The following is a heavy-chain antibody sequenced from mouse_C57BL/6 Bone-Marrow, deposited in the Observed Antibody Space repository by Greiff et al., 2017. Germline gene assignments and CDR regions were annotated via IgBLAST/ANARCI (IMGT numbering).Heavy chain of an antibody. CDR2: INPSNGGT. Sequence: QVQLQQPGTELVKPGASVKLSCKASGYTFTSYWMHWVNQRPGQGLEWIGNINPSNGGTNYNEKFKSKATLTVDKSSSTAYMQLSSLTSEDSAVYYCARGDSSGPYAMDYWGQGTSVTVSS. CDR1: GYTFTSYW. CDR3: ARGDSSGPYAMDY. J-gene: IGHJ4*01. D-gene: IGHD3-2*02. V-gene: IGHV1-53*01.